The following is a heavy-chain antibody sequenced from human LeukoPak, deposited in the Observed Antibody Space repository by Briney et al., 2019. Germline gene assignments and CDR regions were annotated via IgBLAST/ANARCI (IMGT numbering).Heavy chain of an antibody. Sequence: SETLSLTCTVSGGPISSSSYYWGWIRQPPGKGLEWIGSIYYGASTYYNPSLKRRVTISLDASKNQFSLGLTSVTAADTAVYYCARLGNTRVSIDPWGQGTLVTVSS. CDR2: IYYGAST. D-gene: IGHD7-27*01. CDR3: ARLGNTRVSIDP. V-gene: IGHV4-39*07. J-gene: IGHJ5*02. CDR1: GGPISSSSYY.